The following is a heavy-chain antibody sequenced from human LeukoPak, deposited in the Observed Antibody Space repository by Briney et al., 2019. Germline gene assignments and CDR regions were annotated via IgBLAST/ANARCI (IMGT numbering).Heavy chain of an antibody. V-gene: IGHV3-33*01. Sequence: GGSLRLSCAASGFTFSSYGMHWVRQAPGKGLEWVAVIWYDGSNKYYADSVKGRFTISRDNSKDTLDLQMNSLRAEDTAVYYCARDRSYDFWSGYSTPDYWGQGTLVTVSS. CDR3: ARDRSYDFWSGYSTPDY. J-gene: IGHJ4*02. CDR1: GFTFSSYG. CDR2: IWYDGSNK. D-gene: IGHD3-3*01.